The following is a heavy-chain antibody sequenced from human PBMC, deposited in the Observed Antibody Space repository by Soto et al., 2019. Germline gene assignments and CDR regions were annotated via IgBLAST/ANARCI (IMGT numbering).Heavy chain of an antibody. CDR2: IKQDGSEK. CDR3: ARDADASGWYHYGMDV. CDR1: GLTLSNYW. V-gene: IGHV3-7*01. J-gene: IGHJ6*02. Sequence: HPGGSLRLSCAASGLTLSNYWMNWVRQAPGKGLEWVANIKQDGSEKYYVDSVKGRFFISRDNAKNSLYLQVNSLRAEDTAVYYCARDADASGWYHYGMDVWGQGTMVTVS. D-gene: IGHD6-19*01.